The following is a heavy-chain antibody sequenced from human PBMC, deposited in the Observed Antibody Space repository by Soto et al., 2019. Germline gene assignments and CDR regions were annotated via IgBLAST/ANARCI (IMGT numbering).Heavy chain of an antibody. Sequence: TSETLSLTCTVSGGSISSYYWSWVRQPPGKGLEWIGYIYYSGSTNYNPSLKSRVTISVDTSKNQFSLKLCSVTAADTAVYYCARDSGGPRLAPLRYNWFDPWGQGTLVTVS. V-gene: IGHV4-59*01. J-gene: IGHJ5*02. CDR1: GGSISSYY. CDR2: IYYSGST. CDR3: ARDSGGPRLAPLRYNWFDP. D-gene: IGHD1-26*01.